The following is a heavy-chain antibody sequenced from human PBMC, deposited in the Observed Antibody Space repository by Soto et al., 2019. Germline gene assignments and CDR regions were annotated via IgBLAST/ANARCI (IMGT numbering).Heavy chain of an antibody. CDR1: GYTFTNYD. CDR2: MNPNSGNT. Sequence: QVQLVQSGAEVKKPGASVKVSCKASGYTFTNYDINWVRQASGQGLEWIGWMNPNSGNTGYAQKLQGRVTMTRNTSMSTASMELSSLTSEDTAVYYCARGPMSCTSSSCPYFFDYWAQGTLVTVSS. CDR3: ARGPMSCTSSSCPYFFDY. V-gene: IGHV1-8*01. J-gene: IGHJ4*02. D-gene: IGHD2-2*01.